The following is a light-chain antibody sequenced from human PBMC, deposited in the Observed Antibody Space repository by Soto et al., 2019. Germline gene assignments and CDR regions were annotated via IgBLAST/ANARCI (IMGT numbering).Light chain of an antibody. CDR1: SRDGGGYNY. CDR3: SSYTGNSNVV. J-gene: IGLJ2*01. Sequence: QLVLTQPASVSGSPGQSITISCTGTSRDGGGYNYVSWYQQHPGKAPKLMIYDVSNRPSGGSHRFSGSKSANTASLTISGLQAEDEADYYCSSYTGNSNVVFGGGTKLTVL. V-gene: IGLV2-14*01. CDR2: DVS.